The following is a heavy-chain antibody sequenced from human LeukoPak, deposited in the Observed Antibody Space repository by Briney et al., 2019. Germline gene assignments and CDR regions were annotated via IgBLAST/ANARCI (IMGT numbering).Heavy chain of an antibody. J-gene: IGHJ5*02. V-gene: IGHV1-69*04. Sequence: ASVKVSCKASGGTFSSYAISWVRQAPGQGLEWMGRIIPILGIANYAQKFQGRVTITADKSTSTAYMELSSLRSEDTAVYYCATVSGFGELLSNWFDPWGQGTLVTVSS. CDR2: IIPILGIA. CDR1: GGTFSSYA. CDR3: ATVSGFGELLSNWFDP. D-gene: IGHD3-10*01.